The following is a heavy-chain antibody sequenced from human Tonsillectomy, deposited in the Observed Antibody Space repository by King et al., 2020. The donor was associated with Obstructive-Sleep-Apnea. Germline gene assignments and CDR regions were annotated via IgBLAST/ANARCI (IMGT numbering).Heavy chain of an antibody. CDR3: ARQGTIPNWYFDL. D-gene: IGHD3-3*01. CDR1: GGSISSYY. Sequence: VQLQESGPGLVKPSETLSLTCTVSGGSISSYYWTWIRQPPGKGLEWIGYIYYSGSTNYNPSLKSRVTISIDTSKNQFSLKLSSVTAADTAVYYFARQGTIPNWYFDLWGRGTLVTVSS. J-gene: IGHJ2*01. V-gene: IGHV4-59*08. CDR2: IYYSGST.